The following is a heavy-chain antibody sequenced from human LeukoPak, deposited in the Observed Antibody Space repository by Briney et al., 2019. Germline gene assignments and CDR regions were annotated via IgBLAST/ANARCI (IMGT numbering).Heavy chain of an antibody. CDR3: AKDWSYYDSSGYYVNWFDP. V-gene: IGHV3-23*01. CDR2: ISGSGGST. J-gene: IGHJ5*02. Sequence: SGGSLRLSCAASGFTFSSYAMSWVRQAPGKGPEWVSAISGSGGSTYYADSVKGRFTISRDNSKNTLYLQMNSLRAEDTAVYYCAKDWSYYDSSGYYVNWFDPWGQGTLVTVSS. CDR1: GFTFSSYA. D-gene: IGHD3-22*01.